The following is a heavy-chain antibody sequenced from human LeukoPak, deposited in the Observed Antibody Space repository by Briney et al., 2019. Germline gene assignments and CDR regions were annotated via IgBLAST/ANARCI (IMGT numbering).Heavy chain of an antibody. D-gene: IGHD6-19*01. Sequence: SSETLSLTCTVSGGSISSYYWSWIRQPAGKGLEWIGRIYTSGSTNYNPSLKSRVTISVDTSKNQFSLKLSSVTAADTAVYYCARHEMGSGWYSGIPRDFDYWGQGTLVTVSS. CDR3: ARHEMGSGWYSGIPRDFDY. CDR2: IYTSGST. V-gene: IGHV4-4*07. J-gene: IGHJ4*02. CDR1: GGSISSYY.